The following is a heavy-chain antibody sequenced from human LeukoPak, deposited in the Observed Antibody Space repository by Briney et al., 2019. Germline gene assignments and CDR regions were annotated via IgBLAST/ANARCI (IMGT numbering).Heavy chain of an antibody. D-gene: IGHD3-22*01. CDR2: IYSGGTT. CDR1: GITVSNNY. Sequence: GGSLRLSCAASGITVSNNYMTWVRQAPGKGLEWVSLIYSGGTTFYADSVKGRLTISRDNSKNTLYLQMNSLRAEDTAVYYCARVSTYESSGYPYYYYAMDVWGQGTTVTVSS. V-gene: IGHV3-66*01. CDR3: ARVSTYESSGYPYYYYAMDV. J-gene: IGHJ6*02.